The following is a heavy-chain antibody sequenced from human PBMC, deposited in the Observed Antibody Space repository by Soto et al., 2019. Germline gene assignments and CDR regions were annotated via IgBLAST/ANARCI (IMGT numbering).Heavy chain of an antibody. J-gene: IGHJ5*02. CDR2: INPYNGNR. V-gene: IGHV1-18*01. Sequence: QVQLVQSGAELRKPGASVKVSCQTSGYSFSYYGINWVRQAPGQGLEWMGWINPYNGNRNYAQRFEDRLTMTTLTSINTIYMELKSLKSDATAIYYCARDRLRGVDNSGFSSWGQGTPVTVSS. CDR3: ARDRLRGVDNSGFSS. D-gene: IGHD6-25*01. CDR1: GYSFSYYG.